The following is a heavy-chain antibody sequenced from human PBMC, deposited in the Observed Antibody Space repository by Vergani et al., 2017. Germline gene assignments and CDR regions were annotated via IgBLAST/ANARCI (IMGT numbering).Heavy chain of an antibody. V-gene: IGHV3-23*04. D-gene: IGHD1-26*01. CDR2: ISGSGGST. CDR1: GFTFSSYA. CDR3: ARLSMSGSYYYYYGMDV. Sequence: EVQLVESGGGLVQPGGSLRVSCAASGFTFSSYAMSWVRQAPGKGLEWVSAISGSGGSTYYADSVKGRFTISRDNSKNTLYLQMNSLRAEDTAVYYCARLSMSGSYYYYYGMDVWGQGTTVTVSS. J-gene: IGHJ6*02.